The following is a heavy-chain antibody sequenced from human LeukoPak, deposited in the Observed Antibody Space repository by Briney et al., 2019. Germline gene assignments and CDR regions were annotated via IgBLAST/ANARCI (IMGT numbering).Heavy chain of an antibody. D-gene: IGHD6-13*01. Sequence: PGGSLRLSCAASGFTFSSYSMNWVRQAPGKGLEWVSSISSSSSYIYYADSVKGRFTISRDNAKNSLYPQMNSLRAEDTAVYYCTRIKYSTSWSGDYWGQGALVTVSS. CDR2: ISSSSSYI. CDR3: TRIKYSTSWSGDY. J-gene: IGHJ4*02. CDR1: GFTFSSYS. V-gene: IGHV3-21*01.